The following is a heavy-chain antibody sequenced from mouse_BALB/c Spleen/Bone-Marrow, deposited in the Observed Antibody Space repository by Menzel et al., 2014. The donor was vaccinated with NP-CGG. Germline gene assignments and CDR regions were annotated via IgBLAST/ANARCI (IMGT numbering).Heavy chain of an antibody. V-gene: IGHV1-69*02. Sequence: QVQLQQPGAELVRPGASVKVSCKASGYTFTSYWINWVKQRPGQGLEWIGNIYPSDSYTNYNQNFKDKATLTVDKSSSTAYMQLSSPTSEDSAVYYCTRQYGNYYAMDYWCQGTSVTVSS. D-gene: IGHD2-10*02. CDR3: TRQYGNYYAMDY. J-gene: IGHJ4*01. CDR1: GYTFTSYW. CDR2: IYPSDSYT.